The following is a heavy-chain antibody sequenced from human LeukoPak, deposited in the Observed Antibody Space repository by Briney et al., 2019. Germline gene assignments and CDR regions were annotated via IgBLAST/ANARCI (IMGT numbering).Heavy chain of an antibody. CDR2: IYYSGST. CDR1: GGSISSSNW. V-gene: IGHV4-4*02. CDR3: ARRARLWFGELDYYYMDV. Sequence: SGTLSLTCAVSGGSISSSNWWSWVRQPPGKGLEWIGYIYYSGSTNYNPSLKSRVTISVDASKNQFSLKLSSVTAADTAVYYCARRARLWFGELDYYYMDVWGKGTTVTVSS. J-gene: IGHJ6*03. D-gene: IGHD3-10*01.